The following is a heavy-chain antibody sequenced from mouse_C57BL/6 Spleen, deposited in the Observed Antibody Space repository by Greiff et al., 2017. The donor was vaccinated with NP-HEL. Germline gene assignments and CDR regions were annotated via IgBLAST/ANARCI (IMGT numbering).Heavy chain of an antibody. Sequence: EVQGVESGGDLVKPGGSLKLSCAASGFTFSSYGMSWVRQTPDKRLEWVATISSGGSYTYYPDSVKGRFTISRDNAKNTLYLQMSSLKSEDTAMYYCARDVVATRGYFDYWGQGTTLTVSS. J-gene: IGHJ2*01. V-gene: IGHV5-6*01. D-gene: IGHD1-1*01. CDR3: ARDVVATRGYFDY. CDR2: ISSGGSYT. CDR1: GFTFSSYG.